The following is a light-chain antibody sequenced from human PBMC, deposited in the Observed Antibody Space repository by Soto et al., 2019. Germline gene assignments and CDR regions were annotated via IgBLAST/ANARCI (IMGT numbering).Light chain of an antibody. CDR1: QSVSSTY. J-gene: IGKJ2*01. V-gene: IGKV3-20*01. CDR3: QQYGNSPYT. CDR2: AAS. Sequence: EIVLTQSPGTLSLSPGERATLSCRASQSVSSTYLAWYQQKPGQAPRLLIYAASSRATGIPDRFSGSGSGPDFTHSISRLEPEDFAVYYCQQYGNSPYTFGHGTKLEIK.